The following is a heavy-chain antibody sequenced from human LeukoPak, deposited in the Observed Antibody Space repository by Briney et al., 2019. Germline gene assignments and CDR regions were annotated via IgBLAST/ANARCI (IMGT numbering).Heavy chain of an antibody. Sequence: ASVKVSCTASGYTFTGYYIHWVRQAPGQGLEWMGWINPNSGVTHYPQKFQGRVTMTRDTSIRTAYMELSRLRSDDTAVYYCARVVTADSNFDYWGQGTLVTVSS. CDR2: INPNSGVT. J-gene: IGHJ4*02. CDR1: GYTFTGYY. D-gene: IGHD2-21*02. V-gene: IGHV1-2*02. CDR3: ARVVTADSNFDY.